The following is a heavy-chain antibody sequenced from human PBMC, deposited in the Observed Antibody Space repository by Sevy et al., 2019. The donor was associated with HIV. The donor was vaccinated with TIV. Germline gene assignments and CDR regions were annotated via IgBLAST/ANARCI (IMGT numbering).Heavy chain of an antibody. CDR3: ARNKSRREGEYWFDP. Sequence: SETLSLTCTVSGGSISSGAYYWSWIRQHPGTGLECIGYIYYTGSTYHNPSLRSRVTMPVDTSKNQFSLRLSSVTAADTAVYYCARNKSRREGEYWFDPWGQGTLVTVS. CDR1: GGSISSGAYY. V-gene: IGHV4-31*03. J-gene: IGHJ5*02. D-gene: IGHD1-26*01. CDR2: IYYTGST.